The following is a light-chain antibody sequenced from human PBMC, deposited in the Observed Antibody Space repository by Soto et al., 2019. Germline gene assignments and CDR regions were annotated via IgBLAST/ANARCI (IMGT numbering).Light chain of an antibody. V-gene: IGLV2-23*02. Sequence: QSVLTQPASVSGSPGQSITISCTGTSSDVGSYNLVSWYQQHPGKAPKLMIYEVSKRPSGVSNRFSGSKSGNTASLTISGLQAEDEADYYCCSYAGGSAPYVVFGGGTQLTVL. J-gene: IGLJ2*01. CDR1: SSDVGSYNL. CDR3: CSYAGGSAPYVV. CDR2: EVS.